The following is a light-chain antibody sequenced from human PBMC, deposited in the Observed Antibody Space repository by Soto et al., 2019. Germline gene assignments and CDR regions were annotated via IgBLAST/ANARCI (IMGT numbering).Light chain of an antibody. Sequence: EIVLTQSPATLSLSPGETATLSCRASQSVSSSLAWYQQKPGQTPRLLIYDAANRATGIPARFSGSGSGTYFTLTVSSLEPEDFAAYYCQQRSSWPLPFRGGTKVQIK. V-gene: IGKV3-11*01. CDR3: QQRSSWPLP. CDR2: DAA. CDR1: QSVSSS. J-gene: IGKJ4*01.